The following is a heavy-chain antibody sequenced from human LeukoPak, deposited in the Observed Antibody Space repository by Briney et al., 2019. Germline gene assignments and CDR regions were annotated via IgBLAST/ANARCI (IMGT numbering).Heavy chain of an antibody. Sequence: ASVKVSCKVSGYSVMELSMHWVRQAPGKGLEWMGGFDPEDGETIYAQKFQGRVTMTEDTSTDTAYMELSSLRSEDTAVYYSATPGPDWGDAFDIWGQGTMVTVSS. CDR2: FDPEDGET. CDR3: ATPGPDWGDAFDI. D-gene: IGHD3/OR15-3a*01. V-gene: IGHV1-24*01. CDR1: GYSVMELS. J-gene: IGHJ3*02.